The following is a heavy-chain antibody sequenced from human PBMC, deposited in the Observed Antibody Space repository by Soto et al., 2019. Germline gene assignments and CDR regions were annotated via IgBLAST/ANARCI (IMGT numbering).Heavy chain of an antibody. CDR1: GVAFSRNS. CDR3: ASWKDGVAGDFDY. CDR2: IIPIFGTA. V-gene: IGHV1-69*13. J-gene: IGHJ4*02. D-gene: IGHD6-19*01. Sequence: VTVCSEAPGVAFSRNSISWVRQAPGQGLEWMGGIIPIFGTANYAQKFQGRVTITADESTSTAYMELSSLRSEDTAVYYCASWKDGVAGDFDYWGQGTLVTVSS.